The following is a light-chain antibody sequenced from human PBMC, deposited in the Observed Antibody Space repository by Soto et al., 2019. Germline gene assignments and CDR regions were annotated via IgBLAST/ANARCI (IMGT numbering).Light chain of an antibody. CDR1: SSDIGTYDY. V-gene: IGLV2-14*01. J-gene: IGLJ3*02. CDR2: EVT. CDR3: VSFTTGSTLV. Sequence: QSALTQSASVSGSPGQSITISCTGTSSDIGTYDYVSWYQQYPGKAPKLIIFEVTYRPSGVSNRFSGSKSGNTASLTISGLQAEDEADYYCVSFTTGSTLVFGGGTKVTVL.